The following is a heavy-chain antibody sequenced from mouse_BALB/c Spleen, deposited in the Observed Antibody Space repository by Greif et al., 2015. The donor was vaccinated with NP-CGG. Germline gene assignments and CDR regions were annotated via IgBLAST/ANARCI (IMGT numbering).Heavy chain of an antibody. J-gene: IGHJ2*01. CDR2: IAPGRGST. V-gene: IGHV1S41*01. CDR3: AIYDYGYGYFDY. D-gene: IGHD1-2*01. Sequence: DMVKPGASVKLSCKSSGYTFTSYWINWIKQTPGQGLEWIGRIAPGRGSTYYTEMFKGNATLTADTSSSSADNEFSSLSSEDSVGYICAIYDYGYGYFDYLGQVTTLTVSS. CDR1: GYTFTSYW.